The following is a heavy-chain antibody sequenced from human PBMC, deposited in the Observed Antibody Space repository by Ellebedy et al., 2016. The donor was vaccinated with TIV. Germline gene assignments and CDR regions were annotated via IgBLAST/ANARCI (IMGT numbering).Heavy chain of an antibody. D-gene: IGHD1-26*01. CDR1: GFTFRNYW. CDR2: INQHGSQV. CDR3: ARVFSVGTVPVGY. V-gene: IGHV3-7*01. J-gene: IGHJ4*02. Sequence: GGSLRLSXAISGFTFRNYWLTWVRQAPGTALECSATINQHGSQVFYLHSVKGRFTISRDTANNSLYFQMNSLRADDSAIYYSARVFSVGTVPVGYWGQGTLVTVSS.